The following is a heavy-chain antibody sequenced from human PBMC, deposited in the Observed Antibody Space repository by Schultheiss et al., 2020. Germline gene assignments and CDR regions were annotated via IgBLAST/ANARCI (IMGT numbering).Heavy chain of an antibody. CDR2: IYYSGST. J-gene: IGHJ4*02. CDR1: GGSISSYY. Sequence: SETLSLTCTVSGGSISSYYWSWIRQPPGKGLEWIGYIYYSGSTNYNPYLKSRVTISVDTSKKQFSLKLSSMTAADTAVYYCARESSGWRCWFDYWGQGTLVTVSS. CDR3: ARESSGWRCWFDY. V-gene: IGHV4-59*01. D-gene: IGHD6-19*01.